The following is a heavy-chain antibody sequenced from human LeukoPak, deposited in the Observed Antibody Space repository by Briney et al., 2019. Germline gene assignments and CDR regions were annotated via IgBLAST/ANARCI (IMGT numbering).Heavy chain of an antibody. Sequence: PSETLSLTCAVYGGSFSGYHWSWIRQPPGKGLEWIGEINHSGSTNYNPSLKSRVTISVDTSKNQFSLKLSSVTAADTAVYYCARRLLWFGSRPLGWFDPWGQGTLVTVSS. J-gene: IGHJ5*02. V-gene: IGHV4-34*01. CDR2: INHSGST. CDR1: GGSFSGYH. D-gene: IGHD3-10*01. CDR3: ARRLLWFGSRPLGWFDP.